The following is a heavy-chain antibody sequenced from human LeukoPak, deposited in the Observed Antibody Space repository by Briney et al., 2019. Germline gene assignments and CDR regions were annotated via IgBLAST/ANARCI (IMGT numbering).Heavy chain of an antibody. V-gene: IGHV3-30*02. D-gene: IGHD2-2*01. CDR1: GFTFNNYG. CDR3: AKGRSSTKSLGAFDI. J-gene: IGHJ3*02. Sequence: GGSLRLSCAASGFTFNNYGMHWVRQAPGKGLEWVAFIRYDRSNKYYADSVEGRFTISRDNSKNTLYVQMNSLRAEDTAVYYCAKGRSSTKSLGAFDIWGQGTMVTVSS. CDR2: IRYDRSNK.